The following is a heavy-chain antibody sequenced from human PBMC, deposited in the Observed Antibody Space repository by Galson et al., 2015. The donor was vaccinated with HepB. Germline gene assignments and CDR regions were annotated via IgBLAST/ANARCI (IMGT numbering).Heavy chain of an antibody. D-gene: IGHD3-9*01. V-gene: IGHV3-30*02. CDR3: AKVGGRYFDWSYFDY. CDR1: GFTFSSYG. Sequence: SLRLSCAASGFTFSSYGMHWVRQAPGKGLEWVAFIRYDGSNKYYADSVKGRFTISRDNSKNTLYLQMNSLRAEDTAVYYCAKVGGRYFDWSYFDYWGQGTLVTVSS. J-gene: IGHJ4*02. CDR2: IRYDGSNK.